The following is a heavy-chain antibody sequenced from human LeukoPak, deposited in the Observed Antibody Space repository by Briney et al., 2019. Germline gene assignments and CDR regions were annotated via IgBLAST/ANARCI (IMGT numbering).Heavy chain of an antibody. J-gene: IGHJ6*02. CDR2: IYYSGST. V-gene: IGHV4-59*08. D-gene: IGHD3-9*01. Sequence: PSETLSLTCTVSGGSISSYYWSWIRQPPGKGLEWIGYIYYSGSTNYNPSLKSRVTISVDTSKNKFSLKLSSVTAADTAVYYCARLNYDILTGYPTYGMDVWGQGTTVTVSS. CDR1: GGSISSYY. CDR3: ARLNYDILTGYPTYGMDV.